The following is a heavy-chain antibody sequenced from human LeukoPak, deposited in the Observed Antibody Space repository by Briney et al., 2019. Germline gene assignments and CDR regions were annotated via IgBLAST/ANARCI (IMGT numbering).Heavy chain of an antibody. Sequence: GGTLRLSCAASGFTFSSHGMNWVRQAPGKGLEWVSAISGSGGSTYYADSVKGRFTISRDNSKNTLYLQMNSLRAEDTAVYYCAKAQVVVTDLDYWGQGTLVTVSS. J-gene: IGHJ4*02. CDR3: AKAQVVVTDLDY. CDR2: ISGSGGST. CDR1: GFTFSSHG. V-gene: IGHV3-23*01. D-gene: IGHD3-22*01.